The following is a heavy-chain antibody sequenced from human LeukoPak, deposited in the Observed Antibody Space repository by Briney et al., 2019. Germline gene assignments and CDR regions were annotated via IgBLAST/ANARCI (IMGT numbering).Heavy chain of an antibody. V-gene: IGHV3-9*01. CDR1: GFTFDDYA. D-gene: IGHD5-18*01. CDR2: ISWNSGSI. Sequence: PGRSLRLSCAASGFTFDDYAMHWVRQAPGKGLEWVSGISWNSGSIGYADSVKGRFTISRDNSKNTLYLQMNSLRAEDTAVYYCAKDQYTAIPGGAFDIWGQGTMVTISS. CDR3: AKDQYTAIPGGAFDI. J-gene: IGHJ3*02.